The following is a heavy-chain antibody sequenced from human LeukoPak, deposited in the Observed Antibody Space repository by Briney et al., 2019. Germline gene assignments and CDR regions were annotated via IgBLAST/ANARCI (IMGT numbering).Heavy chain of an antibody. J-gene: IGHJ4*02. Sequence: GGSLRLSCAASGFTFSGSAMHWVRQASGKGLEWVGCIRSKANSYATAYAASVKGRFTISRDDSKNTAYLQMNSLKTEDTAVYYCTRPLYSSGWYPSDRGSDYWGQGTLVTVSS. D-gene: IGHD6-19*01. CDR2: IRSKANSYAT. CDR1: GFTFSGSA. V-gene: IGHV3-73*01. CDR3: TRPLYSSGWYPSDRGSDY.